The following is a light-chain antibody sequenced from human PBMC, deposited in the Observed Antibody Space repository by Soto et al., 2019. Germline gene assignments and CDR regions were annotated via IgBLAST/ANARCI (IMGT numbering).Light chain of an antibody. Sequence: EIVLTQSPGTLSLSPGERATLSCRASQSVSSSSLAWYQQRPGQAHRLLIYVASSRAPGIQDRFSGSGSGTDFTLTIRRLEPEDFAVYYCKQYGRSLWTFGQGTKVDIK. CDR3: KQYGRSLWT. V-gene: IGKV3-20*01. CDR2: VAS. CDR1: QSVSSSS. J-gene: IGKJ1*01.